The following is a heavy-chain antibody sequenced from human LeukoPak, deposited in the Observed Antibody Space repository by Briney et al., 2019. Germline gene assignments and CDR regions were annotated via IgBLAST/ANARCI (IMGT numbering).Heavy chain of an antibody. D-gene: IGHD2-2*01. V-gene: IGHV3-21*01. CDR2: ISTSSRYI. Sequence: GGSQRLSCAASGFTFSSFDMNWVRQAPGNGLEWVSSISTSSRYIYYRDSVKGRFTISRDDAKNSLYLQMNSLRVEDTAVYYCARADCSGSTCYLRRSWFDPWGQGTLVTVSS. J-gene: IGHJ5*02. CDR1: GFTFSSFD. CDR3: ARADCSGSTCYLRRSWFDP.